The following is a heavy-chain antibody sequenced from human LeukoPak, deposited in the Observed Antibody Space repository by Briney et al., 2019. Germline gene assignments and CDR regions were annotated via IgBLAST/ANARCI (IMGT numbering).Heavy chain of an antibody. CDR3: ARGRSMDF. CDR1: GFIFRNNW. Sequence: GGSLRLSCAAAGFIFRNNWMTWVRQAPGKGLEWVANIKHDSSEKYSVDSVKGRFTISRDNAKMMLYLQMNSLRAEDTAVYFCARGRSMDFWGQGTLVTVSS. D-gene: IGHD2-2*01. V-gene: IGHV3-7*04. CDR2: IKHDSSEK. J-gene: IGHJ4*02.